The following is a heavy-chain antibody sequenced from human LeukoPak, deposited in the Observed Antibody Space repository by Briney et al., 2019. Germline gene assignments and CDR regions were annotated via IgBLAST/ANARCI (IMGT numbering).Heavy chain of an antibody. D-gene: IGHD6-13*01. CDR3: VRDLQRHYLGVAVAGRRRWFDP. CDR1: GFTFSSYS. V-gene: IGHV3-21*01. J-gene: IGHJ5*02. CDR2: ISSSSSYI. Sequence: GGSLRLSCAASGFTFSSYSMNWVRQAPGKGLEWVSSISSSSSYIYYADPVKGRFTISRDNAKNTLYLQMNSLRAEDTAIYYCVRDLQRHYLGVAVAGRRRWFDPWGQGTLVTVSS.